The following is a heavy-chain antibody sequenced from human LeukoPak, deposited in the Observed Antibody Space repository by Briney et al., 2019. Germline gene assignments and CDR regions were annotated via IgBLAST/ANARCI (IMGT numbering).Heavy chain of an antibody. CDR2: IRYNGNNQ. J-gene: IGHJ4*02. Sequence: GGSLRLSCAASGFTFNNYGMHWVRQAPGKGLEWVAFIRYNGNNQYYADSVKGRFTISRDNSKNTLYLQMNSLRAEDTAVYYCAKRGAYSPPYWGQGTLVTVSS. CDR1: GFTFNNYG. V-gene: IGHV3-30*02. D-gene: IGHD5-18*01. CDR3: AKRGAYSPPY.